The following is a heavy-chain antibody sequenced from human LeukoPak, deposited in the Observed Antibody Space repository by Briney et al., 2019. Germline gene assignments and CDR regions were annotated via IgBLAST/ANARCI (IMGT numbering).Heavy chain of an antibody. J-gene: IGHJ4*02. CDR3: ASDRVLGSGSLDN. CDR1: GFRFSDFW. V-gene: IGHV3-74*01. Sequence: GGSLRLSCTASGFRFSDFWMHWVRQAPGKGLVWVSRIRGDWHDTTYADSVKGRFTISRDNAQNTLYLQMNSPRVEDTAVYYCASDRVLGSGSLDNWGQGTLVTVSS. CDR2: IRGDWHDT. D-gene: IGHD3-10*01.